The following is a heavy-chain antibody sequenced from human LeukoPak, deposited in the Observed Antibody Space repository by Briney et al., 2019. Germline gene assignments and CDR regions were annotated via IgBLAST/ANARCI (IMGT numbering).Heavy chain of an antibody. D-gene: IGHD2/OR15-2a*01. V-gene: IGHV1-2*06. Sequence: ASVTVSCVASGYTFTGYYMHWVRQTPGQGLEWMGRINPNSGGTKYAQKFQGRVTMTRDTSISTAYMELTRLRSDDTAIYYCARVGHYDFNWFDPWGQGTLVTVSA. CDR3: ARVGHYDFNWFDP. CDR2: INPNSGGT. J-gene: IGHJ5*02. CDR1: GYTFTGYY.